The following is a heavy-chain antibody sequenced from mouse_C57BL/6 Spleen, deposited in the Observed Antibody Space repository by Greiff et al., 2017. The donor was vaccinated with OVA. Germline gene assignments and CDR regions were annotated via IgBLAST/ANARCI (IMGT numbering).Heavy chain of an antibody. J-gene: IGHJ2*01. CDR1: GYTFTDYN. D-gene: IGHD2-1*01. V-gene: IGHV1-22*01. CDR3: ASYYGNYDYFDY. Sequence: VQLQQSGPELVKPGASVKMSCKASGYTFTDYNMHWVKQSHGKSLEWIGYINPNNGGTSYNQKFKGKATLTVNKSPSTAYMELRSLTSEDSAVYYCASYYGNYDYFDYWGQGTTLTVSS. CDR2: INPNNGGT.